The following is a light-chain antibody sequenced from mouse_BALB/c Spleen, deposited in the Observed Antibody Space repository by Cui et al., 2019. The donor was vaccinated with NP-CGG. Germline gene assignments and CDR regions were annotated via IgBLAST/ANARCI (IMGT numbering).Light chain of an antibody. J-gene: IGLJ1*01. CDR1: TGAVATSNY. Sequence: QAVVTQDSALTTSPGETVTLPCRPSTGAVATSNYANWVQEKPDHLFTGLIGGTNNRAPGVPARFSGSLIGDKAALTITGAQTEDEAIYFCALWYSNHWVFGGGTKLTVL. CDR2: GTN. CDR3: ALWYSNHWV. V-gene: IGLV1*01.